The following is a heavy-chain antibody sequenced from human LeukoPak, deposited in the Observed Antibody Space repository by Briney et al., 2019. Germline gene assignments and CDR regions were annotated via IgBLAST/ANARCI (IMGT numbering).Heavy chain of an antibody. CDR2: IYYSGST. V-gene: IGHV4-39*01. CDR3: ARYEYGDYVLDY. J-gene: IGHJ4*02. Sequence: PSETLSLTCTVSGGSISSSSYYWGWIRQPPGKGLEWIGSIYYSGSTYYNPSLKSRVTISVDTSKNQFSLKLSSVTAADTAVYYCARYEYGDYVLDYWGQGILVTVSS. CDR1: GGSISSSSYY. D-gene: IGHD4-17*01.